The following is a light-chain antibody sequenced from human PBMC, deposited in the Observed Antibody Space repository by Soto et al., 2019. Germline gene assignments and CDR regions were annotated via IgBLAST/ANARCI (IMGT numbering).Light chain of an antibody. J-gene: IGKJ1*01. CDR3: QQYTNAPRT. CDR2: RAS. CDR1: QSINNYF. Sequence: EIVLTQSPGTLSLSPGETATLSCRASQSINNYFLAWHQQRPGQAPRLLIVRASPSATGIPDRFRGSGSGTAFTLTITKLEHEDFAVCHCQQYTNAPRTFGEGTKVEIK. V-gene: IGKV3-20*01.